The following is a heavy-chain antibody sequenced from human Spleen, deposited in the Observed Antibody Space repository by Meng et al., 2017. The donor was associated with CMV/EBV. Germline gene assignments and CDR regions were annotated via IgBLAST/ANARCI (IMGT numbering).Heavy chain of an antibody. V-gene: IGHV3-23*01. CDR3: AKGPELVGVVEH. J-gene: IGHJ1*01. CDR1: GFTFSKYW. Sequence: GGSLRLSCAASGFTFSKYWMNWVRQAPGKGLEWVSAISGSGGSTYYVPSMEGRFTISRDNSKNTLFLQVNGLRPEDTAIYYCAKGPELVGVVEHWGQGTLVTVSS. D-gene: IGHD1-26*01. CDR2: ISGSGGST.